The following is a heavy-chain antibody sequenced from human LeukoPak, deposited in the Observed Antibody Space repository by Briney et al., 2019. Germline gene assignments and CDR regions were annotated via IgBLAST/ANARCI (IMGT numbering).Heavy chain of an antibody. Sequence: GRSLRLSCAASGFTFSRYGMHWVRQAPGKGLEWVAVISYDGSNKYYEDSVKGRFTISRGNSKNTLYLQMNSLRAEDTAVYYCARGLTGGDPVWGQGTLVTVSS. D-gene: IGHD7-27*01. CDR1: GFTFSRYG. V-gene: IGHV3-30*03. CDR2: ISYDGSNK. J-gene: IGHJ4*02. CDR3: ARGLTGGDPV.